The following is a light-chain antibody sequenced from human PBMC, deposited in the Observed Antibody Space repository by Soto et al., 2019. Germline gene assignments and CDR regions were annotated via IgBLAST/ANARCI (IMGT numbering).Light chain of an antibody. CDR2: DAS. V-gene: IGKV3-11*01. CDR1: QSINRH. CDR3: QQRSNWPPVT. Sequence: EIVLTQSPATLSLSPGERATLSCRASQSINRHLAWYRQKPGQAPRLLIYDASNRATGIPARFSGSGSGTDFTLPISSLEPEDFGVDYCQQRSNWPPVTFGGGTKVEIK. J-gene: IGKJ4*01.